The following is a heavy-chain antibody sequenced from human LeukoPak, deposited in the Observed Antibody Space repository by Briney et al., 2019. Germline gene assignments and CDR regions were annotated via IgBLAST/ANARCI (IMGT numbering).Heavy chain of an antibody. CDR3: AKDRVCSGGSCYYDY. Sequence: PGGSLRLSCAASGFTFSSYAMNWVRQAPGKGLEWVSGLSGSGGNTFYADSVKGRFTISRDNSKNTLYLQMNSLRAEDTAVYYCAKDRVCSGGSCYYDYWGLGTLVTVSS. J-gene: IGHJ4*02. CDR2: LSGSGGNT. CDR1: GFTFSSYA. V-gene: IGHV3-23*01. D-gene: IGHD2-15*01.